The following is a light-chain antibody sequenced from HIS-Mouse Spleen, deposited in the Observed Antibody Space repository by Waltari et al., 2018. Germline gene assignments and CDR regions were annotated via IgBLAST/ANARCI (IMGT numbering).Light chain of an antibody. CDR3: QSADSSGTYV. CDR1: ALPKQY. Sequence: SYELTQPPSVSVSPGQTARITCSGDALPKQYAYWYQQKPGQAPVLVIYTDSERPSGIPERFSGSSSGTTVTLTISGVHAEDEADYYCQSADSSGTYVFGGGTKLTVL. V-gene: IGLV3-25*03. J-gene: IGLJ2*01. CDR2: TDS.